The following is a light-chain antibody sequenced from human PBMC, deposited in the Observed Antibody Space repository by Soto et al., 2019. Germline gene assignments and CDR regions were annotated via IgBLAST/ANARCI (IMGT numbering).Light chain of an antibody. CDR2: RAS. Sequence: EIVMTQSPATLSVSPGERATLSCRASQTVYSNVAWYQQRPGQAPRLLIYRASSRAIDIPARFSGSGSGTEFTLTISSLQSEDSAVYSCQHYQNLWAFGQGTRVEIK. V-gene: IGKV3-15*01. CDR3: QHYQNLWA. J-gene: IGKJ1*01. CDR1: QTVYSN.